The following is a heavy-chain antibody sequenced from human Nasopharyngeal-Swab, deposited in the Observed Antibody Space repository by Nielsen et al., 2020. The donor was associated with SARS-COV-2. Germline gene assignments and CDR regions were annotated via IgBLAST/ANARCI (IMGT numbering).Heavy chain of an antibody. CDR2: ISGSGGST. D-gene: IGHD6-19*01. V-gene: IGHV3-23*01. CDR3: AKGSSGWSYYYYGTDV. Sequence: GGSLRLSCAASGFTFSSYAMSWVRQAPGKGLEWVSAISGSGGSTYYADSVKGRFTISRDNSKNTLYLQMNSLRAEDTAVYYCAKGSSGWSYYYYGTDVWGQGTTVTVSS. J-gene: IGHJ6*02. CDR1: GFTFSSYA.